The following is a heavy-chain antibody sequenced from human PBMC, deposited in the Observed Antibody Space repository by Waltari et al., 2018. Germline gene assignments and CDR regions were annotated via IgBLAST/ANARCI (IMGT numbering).Heavy chain of an antibody. V-gene: IGHV3-48*01. J-gene: IGHJ4*02. D-gene: IGHD6-13*01. CDR3: ARDRDSKIDY. Sequence: EVQLVESGGDLVQPGGSLRLSCAASGFTFSSYSMNWVHQAPGKGLEWVSYMSSSSSTIYYADSVKGRFTISRDNAKNSLYLQMNSLRAEDTAVYYCARDRDSKIDYWGQGTLVTVSS. CDR2: MSSSSSTI. CDR1: GFTFSSYS.